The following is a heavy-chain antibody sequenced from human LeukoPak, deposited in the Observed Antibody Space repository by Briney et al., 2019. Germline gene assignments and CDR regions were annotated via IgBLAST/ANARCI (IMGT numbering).Heavy chain of an antibody. V-gene: IGHV3-30*02. J-gene: IGHJ4*02. CDR1: GFTFSNYA. Sequence: GGSLRLSCAASGFTFSNYAMSWVRQAPGKGLEWVAFIRYDGSNKYFADSVKGRFTISRDNSKNTLYLQMNSLETEDTAVYYCAKDRGAAPKSDFDYWGQGTLVTVSS. D-gene: IGHD3-10*01. CDR2: IRYDGSNK. CDR3: AKDRGAAPKSDFDY.